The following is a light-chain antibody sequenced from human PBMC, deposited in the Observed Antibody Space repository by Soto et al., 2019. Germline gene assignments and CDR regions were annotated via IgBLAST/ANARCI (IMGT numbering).Light chain of an antibody. J-gene: IGKJ1*01. CDR1: QSLSSY. CDR2: AAS. CDR3: QQSYRTPRT. Sequence: DIQMTQSPSSLSASVGDRVTITCRASQSLSSYLNWYQQKPGKAPKFLIYAASSLQSGVPSRFSGGGSWTDFTLTISSLQPEDFATYYCQQSYRTPRTFGQGTKVEIK. V-gene: IGKV1-39*01.